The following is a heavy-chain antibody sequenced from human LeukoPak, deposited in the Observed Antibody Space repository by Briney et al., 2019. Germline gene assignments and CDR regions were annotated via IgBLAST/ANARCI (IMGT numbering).Heavy chain of an antibody. CDR2: INHSGST. CDR1: GGSFSGYY. Sequence: ASETLSLTCAVYGGSFSGYYWSWIRQPPGKGLEWIGEINHSGSTNYNPSLKSRVTISVDTSKKQFSLKLSSVTAADTAVYYCARGQIVVVPAARGYYYYGMDVWGQGTTVTVSS. V-gene: IGHV4-34*01. CDR3: ARGQIVVVPAARGYYYYGMDV. J-gene: IGHJ6*02. D-gene: IGHD2-2*01.